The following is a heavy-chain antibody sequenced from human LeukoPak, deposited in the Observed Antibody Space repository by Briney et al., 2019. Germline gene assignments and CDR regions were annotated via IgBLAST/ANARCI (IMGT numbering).Heavy chain of an antibody. D-gene: IGHD3-22*01. Sequence: SETLSLTCTVSGGSISSSSYYWGWIRQPPGKGLEWIGYIYYSGSTYYNPSLKSRVTISVDTSKNQFSLKLSSVTAADTAVYYCARDYYDSSGYVMFDYWGQGTLVTVSS. CDR2: IYYSGST. J-gene: IGHJ4*02. CDR3: ARDYYDSSGYVMFDY. CDR1: GGSISSSSYY. V-gene: IGHV4-30-4*08.